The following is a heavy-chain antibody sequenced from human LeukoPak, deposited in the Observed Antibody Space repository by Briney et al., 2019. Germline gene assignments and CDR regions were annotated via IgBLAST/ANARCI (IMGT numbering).Heavy chain of an antibody. CDR2: ISGSGGST. Sequence: GGSLRLSCAASGFTFSSYAMSWVRQAPGKGLEWVSAISGSGGSTYYADSVKGRFTISRDNSKNTLYLQTNSLRAEDTAVYYCAKVPYNYYDSSGYYPYYFDYWGQGTLVTVSS. CDR3: AKVPYNYYDSSGYYPYYFDY. D-gene: IGHD3-22*01. CDR1: GFTFSSYA. V-gene: IGHV3-23*01. J-gene: IGHJ4*02.